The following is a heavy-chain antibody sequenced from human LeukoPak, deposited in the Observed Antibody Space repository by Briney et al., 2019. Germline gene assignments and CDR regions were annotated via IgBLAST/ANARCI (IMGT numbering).Heavy chain of an antibody. CDR2: ISNDGGGT. J-gene: IGHJ5*02. V-gene: IGHV3-23*01. CDR3: AKGSSGYFADL. CDR1: GFTFNNYG. D-gene: IGHD3-22*01. Sequence: EPGGSLRLSCAASGFTFNNYGLIWVRQASGKGLEWVAAISNDGGGTMYAAFVEGRFTISRDNSKNTLFLQMNSLRAEDTALYYCAKGSSGYFADLWGQGTLVTVSS.